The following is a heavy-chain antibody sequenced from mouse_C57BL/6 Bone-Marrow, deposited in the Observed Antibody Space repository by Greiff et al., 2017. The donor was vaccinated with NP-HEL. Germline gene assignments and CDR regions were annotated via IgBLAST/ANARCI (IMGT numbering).Heavy chain of an antibody. CDR3: ASSPYYFLDY. CDR1: GYTFTDYY. Sequence: VQLQQSGPVLVKPGASVKMSCKASGYTFTDYYMNWVKQRPGQGLEWIGDIYPGSGSTNYNEKFKSKATLTVDTSSSTAYMQLSSLTSEDSAVYYCASSPYYFLDYWGQGTTLTVSS. CDR2: IYPGSGST. J-gene: IGHJ2*01. V-gene: IGHV1-55*01. D-gene: IGHD1-1*02.